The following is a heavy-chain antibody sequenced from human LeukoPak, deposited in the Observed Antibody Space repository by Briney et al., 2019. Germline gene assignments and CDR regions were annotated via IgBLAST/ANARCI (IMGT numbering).Heavy chain of an antibody. CDR2: IYYRGCT. CDR3: ARPRRDGYIDTFDI. J-gene: IGHJ3*02. V-gene: IGHV4-39*02. Sequence: SETLSLTCTVSGGSISSSSYYWGWIRQPPGKGLEWIGSIYYRGCTYYHPSLKSRLTVSVDTSKNHFSLKLSSVTAADTAVYYCARPRRDGYIDTFDIWGQGTMVTVSP. CDR1: GGSISSSSYY. D-gene: IGHD5-24*01.